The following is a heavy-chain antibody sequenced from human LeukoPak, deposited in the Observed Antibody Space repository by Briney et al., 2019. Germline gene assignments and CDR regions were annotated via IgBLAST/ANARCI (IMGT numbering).Heavy chain of an antibody. D-gene: IGHD6-19*01. Sequence: TGGSLRLSCAASGSTFSSYSMNWVRQAPGKGLEWVSSISSSSSYIYYADSVKGRFTISRDNAKNSLYLQMNSLRAEDTAVYYCARALDSLYSSGWPSAGYWGQGTLVTVSS. J-gene: IGHJ4*02. V-gene: IGHV3-21*01. CDR1: GSTFSSYS. CDR2: ISSSSSYI. CDR3: ARALDSLYSSGWPSAGY.